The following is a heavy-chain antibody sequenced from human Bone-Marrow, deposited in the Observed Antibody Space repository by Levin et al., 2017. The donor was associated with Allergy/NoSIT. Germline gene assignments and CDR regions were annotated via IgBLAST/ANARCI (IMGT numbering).Heavy chain of an antibody. V-gene: IGHV3-48*03. CDR1: GFTFSSFE. Sequence: GGSLRLSCAASGFTFSSFEMNWVRQAPGKGLEWISYINAGGSARHYADSVRGRFTISRDNAKSSLYLQMDSLRVDDTAVYFCARGASTLPDYWGQGTLVTVSS. D-gene: IGHD3-16*01. J-gene: IGHJ4*02. CDR3: ARGASTLPDY. CDR2: INAGGSAR.